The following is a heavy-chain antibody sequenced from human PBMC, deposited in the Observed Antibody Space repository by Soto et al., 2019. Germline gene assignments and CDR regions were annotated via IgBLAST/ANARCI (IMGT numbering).Heavy chain of an antibody. J-gene: IGHJ2*01. V-gene: IGHV1-69*12. CDR3: AQTLGSAVAGPGRFDL. CDR2: ITPMFGTA. Sequence: QVQLVQSGAEVKKPGSSVKVSCKASGGTFSRYAISWVRQAPGQGLEWMGGITPMFGTANYAQKVQGRLTSTADESTSTVHMELRRLRSEDTAVYYCAQTLGSAVAGPGRFDLWGRGTLVIVSS. D-gene: IGHD6-19*01. CDR1: GGTFSRYA.